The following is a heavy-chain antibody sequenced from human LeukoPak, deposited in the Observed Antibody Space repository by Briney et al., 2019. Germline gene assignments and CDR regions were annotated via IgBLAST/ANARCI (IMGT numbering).Heavy chain of an antibody. D-gene: IGHD6-19*01. V-gene: IGHV1-24*01. CDR3: AKGVAVAGTPPGGDY. Sequence: ASVKVSCKVSGYSLIELSTHWVRQAPGKGLEWMGGIDLEHGNPVYAQKFQGRVTMTEDTTTDTAYMEVNRLTSEDTAICYCAKGVAVAGTPPGGDYWGQGTLLTVSS. CDR1: GYSLIELS. J-gene: IGHJ4*02. CDR2: IDLEHGNP.